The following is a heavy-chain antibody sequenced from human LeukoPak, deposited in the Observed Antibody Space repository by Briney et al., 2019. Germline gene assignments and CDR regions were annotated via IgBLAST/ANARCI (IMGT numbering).Heavy chain of an antibody. CDR2: FDPEDGET. Sequence: ASVKVSCKASGYTFTSYYMHWVRQAPGKGLEWMGGFDPEDGETIYAQKFQGRVTMTEDTSTDTAYMELSSLRSEDTAVYYCATPMYSSGWYRYYGMDVWGQGTTVTVSS. V-gene: IGHV1-24*01. J-gene: IGHJ6*02. CDR3: ATPMYSSGWYRYYGMDV. CDR1: GYTFTSYY. D-gene: IGHD6-19*01.